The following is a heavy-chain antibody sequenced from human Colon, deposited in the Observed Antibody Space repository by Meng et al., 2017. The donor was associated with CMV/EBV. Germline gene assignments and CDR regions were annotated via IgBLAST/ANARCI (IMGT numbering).Heavy chain of an antibody. CDR2: IYSGGST. J-gene: IGHJ5*01. Sequence: VRLGGSGGGLVQPGGALGLSVTASGFTVSSHYMSWGRQAPGKGLEWVSVIYSGGSTYYADSVKGRFTISGDNAENTLYLQMDSLRVDDTAVYYCAAQRRAGFDSWGQGTLVTVSS. V-gene: IGHV3-66*01. D-gene: IGHD5-24*01. CDR3: AAQRRAGFDS. CDR1: GFTVSSHY.